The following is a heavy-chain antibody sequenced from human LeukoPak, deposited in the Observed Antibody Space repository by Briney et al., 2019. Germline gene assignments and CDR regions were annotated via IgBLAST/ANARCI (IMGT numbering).Heavy chain of an antibody. CDR2: IHYSGST. Sequence: SETLSLTCSVSGGSISSSGYFWGWIRQPPGKGLAWIGSIHYSGSTYYNPSLKSRISISVDTSKNQFSLRLRSVTAADTAVYYCAKDPGKVVTPDYWGQGTLVTVSS. V-gene: IGHV4-39*02. D-gene: IGHD3-22*01. CDR1: GGSISSSGYF. J-gene: IGHJ4*02. CDR3: AKDPGKVVTPDY.